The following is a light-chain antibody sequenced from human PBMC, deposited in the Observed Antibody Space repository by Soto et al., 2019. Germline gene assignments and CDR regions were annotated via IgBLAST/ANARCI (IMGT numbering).Light chain of an antibody. CDR2: EVT. CDR1: SSDGGGYNY. CDR3: SSYAASNNFYFV. V-gene: IGLV2-8*01. J-gene: IGLJ3*02. Sequence: QSALTQPPSASGSPGQSVTISCTGTSSDGGGYNYVSWYQQYPGRAPKLMIYEVTKRPSGVPDRFSGSKSGNTASLTVSGLQADDEADYYCSSYAASNNFYFVFGGGTKVTVL.